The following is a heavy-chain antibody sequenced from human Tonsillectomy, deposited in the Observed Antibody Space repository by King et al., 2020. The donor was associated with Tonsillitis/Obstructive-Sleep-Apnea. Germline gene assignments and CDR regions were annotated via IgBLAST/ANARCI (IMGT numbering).Heavy chain of an antibody. CDR1: GFSFCQYV. V-gene: IGHV3-21*06. Sequence: DGQLVQSGGGLVRPGGSLRLACEGSGFSFCQYVMNLVRPAPGKGLGWVSPLTISSHYIYYWDSFGGRFTISRENAQNSLYLKMNSLRVEDTAVYYCVRDHCTSTKCSFPVWGKGTTVTVSP. CDR3: VRDHCTSTKCSFPV. CDR2: LTISSHYI. D-gene: IGHD2/OR15-2a*01. J-gene: IGHJ6*04.